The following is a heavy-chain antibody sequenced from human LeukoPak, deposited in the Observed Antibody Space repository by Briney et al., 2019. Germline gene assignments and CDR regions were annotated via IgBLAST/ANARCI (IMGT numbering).Heavy chain of an antibody. V-gene: IGHV3-64*01. Sequence: GGSLRLSCAASGFTFSSYAMHWVRQAPGKGLEYVSAISSNGDNTYYANSVKGRFTISRDNSKNTLYLQMNSLRAEDTAVYYCAKDPGSSNYDFWSGPDYWGQGTLVTVSS. CDR2: ISSNGDNT. D-gene: IGHD3-3*01. CDR3: AKDPGSSNYDFWSGPDY. J-gene: IGHJ4*02. CDR1: GFTFSSYA.